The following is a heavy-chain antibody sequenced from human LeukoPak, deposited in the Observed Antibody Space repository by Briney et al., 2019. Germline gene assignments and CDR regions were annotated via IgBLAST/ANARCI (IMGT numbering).Heavy chain of an antibody. CDR3: ARDLVTVTKGFDI. D-gene: IGHD4-17*01. CDR2: ISYIGTT. V-gene: IGHV4-59*11. CDR1: GDSFSSHY. J-gene: IGHJ3*02. Sequence: RSSETLSLTCAVSGDSFSSHYWTWIRQPPGRGLEWIGYISYIGTTNYNPPLKSRVTISIDTSKNQFSLKLSSVTTADTAVYYCARDLVTVTKGFDIWGLGTMVSVSS.